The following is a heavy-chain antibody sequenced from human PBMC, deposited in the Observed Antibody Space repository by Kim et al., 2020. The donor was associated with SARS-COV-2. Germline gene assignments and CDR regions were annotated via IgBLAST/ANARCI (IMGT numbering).Heavy chain of an antibody. CDR2: ISSSSSYI. D-gene: IGHD2-2*01. CDR1: GFTFSSYS. J-gene: IGHJ6*02. CDR3: AREGIVNCSSTSCYFHYYCYGMAV. V-gene: IGHV3-21*01. Sequence: GGSLRLSCAASGFTFSSYSMNWVRQAPGKGLEWVSSISSSSSYIYYADSVKGRFTISRDNAKNSLYLQMNSLRAEDTAVYYCAREGIVNCSSTSCYFHYYCYGMAVWGQGTTFTVSS.